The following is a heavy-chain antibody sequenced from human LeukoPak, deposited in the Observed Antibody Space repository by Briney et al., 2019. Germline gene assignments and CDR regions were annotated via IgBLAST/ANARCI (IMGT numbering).Heavy chain of an antibody. CDR3: ATFNRGGDSSRGHY. D-gene: IGHD6-13*01. CDR2: INTYNGNT. Sequence: ASVKVSCKASGYTFTSYGISWVRQAPGQGLEWMGWINTYNGNTNYEQKVQGRVTMTRDTSTSTAYMELRSLRSDDTAVYYCATFNRGGDSSRGHYWGQGTLVTVSS. J-gene: IGHJ4*02. CDR1: GYTFTSYG. V-gene: IGHV1-18*01.